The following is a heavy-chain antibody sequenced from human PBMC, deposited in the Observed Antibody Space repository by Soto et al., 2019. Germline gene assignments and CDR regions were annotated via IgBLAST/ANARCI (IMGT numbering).Heavy chain of an antibody. Sequence: ESGGGVVQPGRSLRLSCAASGFTFSSYGMHWVRQAPGKGLEWVAVISYDGSNKYYADSVKGRFTISRDNSKNTLYLQMNSLRAEDTAVYYCAKSPGYSGSRQSYFDYWGQGTLVTVSS. CDR3: AKSPGYSGSRQSYFDY. V-gene: IGHV3-30*18. D-gene: IGHD1-26*01. CDR2: ISYDGSNK. J-gene: IGHJ4*02. CDR1: GFTFSSYG.